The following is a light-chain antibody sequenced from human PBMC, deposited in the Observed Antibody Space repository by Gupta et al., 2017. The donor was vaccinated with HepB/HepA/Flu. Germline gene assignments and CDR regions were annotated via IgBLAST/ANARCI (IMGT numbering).Light chain of an antibody. CDR3: QQSDSLPVT. J-gene: IGKJ2*01. CDR1: QNIVTY. V-gene: IGKV1-39*01. Sequence: IQMTQSPSPLSASVGDRVTISCRASQNIVTYLIWYQQIPGKAPKLLIYGASSLQTGVPSRFSGSGSGTDFTLTISRLQPEDFATYYCQQSDSLPVTFGQGTKLEIK. CDR2: GAS.